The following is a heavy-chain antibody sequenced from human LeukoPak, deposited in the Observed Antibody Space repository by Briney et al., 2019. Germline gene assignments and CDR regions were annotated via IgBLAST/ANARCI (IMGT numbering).Heavy chain of an antibody. V-gene: IGHV4-34*01. CDR2: IYHSGST. CDR1: GGSFSGYY. J-gene: IGHJ3*02. CDR3: ARASMIVVVAIRDDAFDI. Sequence: PSETLSLTCAVSGGSFSGYYWSWIRQPPGKGLEWIGEIYHSGSTNYNPSLKSRVTISVDKSKNQFSLKLSSVTAADTAVYYCARASMIVVVAIRDDAFDIWGQGTMVTVSS. D-gene: IGHD3-22*01.